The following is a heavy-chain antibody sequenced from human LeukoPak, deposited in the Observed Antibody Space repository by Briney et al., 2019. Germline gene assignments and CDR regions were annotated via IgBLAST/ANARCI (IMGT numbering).Heavy chain of an antibody. V-gene: IGHV3-64*01. Sequence: GGSLRLSCAASGFTFSSYAMHWVRQAPGKGLEYVSAISSNGGSTYYANSVKGRFTISRDNSKNTLYLQMGSLRAEDMAVYYCASWGTVGGSFNWFDPWGQGTLVTVSS. CDR2: ISSNGGST. CDR1: GFTFSSYA. CDR3: ASWGTVGGSFNWFDP. D-gene: IGHD6-19*01. J-gene: IGHJ5*02.